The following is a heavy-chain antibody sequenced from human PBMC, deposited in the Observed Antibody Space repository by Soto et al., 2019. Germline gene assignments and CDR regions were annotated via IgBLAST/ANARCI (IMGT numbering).Heavy chain of an antibody. J-gene: IGHJ6*02. CDR1: GGSVSSGSYY. CDR2: IYYSGST. Sequence: SETLSLTCTVSGGSVSSGSYYWSWIRQPPGKGLEWIGYIYYSGSTNYNPSLKSRVTISVDTSKNQFSLKLSSVTAADTAVYYCARDRGRITMVRGYYGMDVWRQGTPVTV. CDR3: ARDRGRITMVRGYYGMDV. V-gene: IGHV4-61*01. D-gene: IGHD3-10*01.